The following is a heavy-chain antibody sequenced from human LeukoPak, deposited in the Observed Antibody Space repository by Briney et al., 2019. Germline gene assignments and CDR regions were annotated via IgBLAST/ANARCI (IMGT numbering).Heavy chain of an antibody. J-gene: IGHJ4*02. CDR1: GYTFTGYF. CDR3: ARDRNYGSGNLFDS. V-gene: IGHV1-2*02. Sequence: ASVKVSCKASGYTFTGYFIHWVRQAPGQGLEWMGWINPNSGGTNYAQKFQGRVTMTRDTSISTAYMELSRLRSDDTAVYYCARDRNYGSGNLFDSWGQGTLVTVSS. D-gene: IGHD3-10*01. CDR2: INPNSGGT.